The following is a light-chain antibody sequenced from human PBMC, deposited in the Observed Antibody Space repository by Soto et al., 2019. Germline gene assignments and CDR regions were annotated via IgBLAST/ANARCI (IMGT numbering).Light chain of an antibody. CDR1: QSLLYTSNNKNY. CDR2: WAS. CDR3: QQYYSSPPT. J-gene: IGKJ4*01. Sequence: DIVMTRSPDSLAVSLGERATINCKSSQSLLYTSNNKNYLNWYQQKPGQPPKLLIYWASTRESGVPDRFSGSGSGTDFTLTISSLQAEDVAVYYCQQYYSSPPTFGGGTKVEIK. V-gene: IGKV4-1*01.